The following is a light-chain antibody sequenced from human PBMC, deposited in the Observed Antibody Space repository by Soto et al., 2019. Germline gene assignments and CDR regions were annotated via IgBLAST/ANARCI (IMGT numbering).Light chain of an antibody. Sequence: QSALTQPGSVSGSPGQAITISCTGTSSDVGSYNLVSWYQQHPCKAPKLMIYEGSKRPSGVSNRFSGSKSGNTASLTISGLQAEDEADYYCCSYAGSIVVFGGGTKLTVL. V-gene: IGLV2-23*01. CDR2: EGS. CDR3: CSYAGSIVV. CDR1: SSDVGSYNL. J-gene: IGLJ2*01.